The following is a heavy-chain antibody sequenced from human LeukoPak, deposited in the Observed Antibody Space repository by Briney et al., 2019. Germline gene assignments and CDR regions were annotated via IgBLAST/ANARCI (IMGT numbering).Heavy chain of an antibody. Sequence: SETLSLTCAVYGGSFSGYYWSWIRQPPGKGLEWIGKISRSGNTNYNPSLKSRVTISVDTSKNQFSLKLSSVTAADTAVYYCARDNYDFWSGSPFDYWGQGTLVTVSS. CDR1: GGSFSGYY. D-gene: IGHD3-3*01. V-gene: IGHV4-34*01. CDR2: ISRSGNT. J-gene: IGHJ4*02. CDR3: ARDNYDFWSGSPFDY.